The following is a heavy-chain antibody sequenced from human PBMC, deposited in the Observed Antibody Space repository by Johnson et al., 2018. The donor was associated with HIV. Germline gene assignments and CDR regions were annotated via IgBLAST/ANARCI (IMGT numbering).Heavy chain of an antibody. CDR3: ANLPTRRSYYTLGAFDI. CDR2: IWYDGSNK. Sequence: QVQLVESGGGVVQPGRSLRLSCAASGFTFSSYGMHWVRQAPGKGLEWVAFIWYDGSNKYYADSVKGRFTISRDNSKNTLYLQMNSLRAEDTAVYYCANLPTRRSYYTLGAFDIWGQGTMVTVSS. J-gene: IGHJ3*02. CDR1: GFTFSSYG. D-gene: IGHD1-26*01. V-gene: IGHV3-33*06.